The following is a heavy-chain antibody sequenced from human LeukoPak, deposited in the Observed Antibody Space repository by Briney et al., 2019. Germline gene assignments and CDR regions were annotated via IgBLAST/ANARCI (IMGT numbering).Heavy chain of an antibody. CDR2: IYYSGST. CDR1: GGSISSSSYY. D-gene: IGHD2-2*01. Sequence: SETLSLTCTVSGGSISSSSYYWGWIRQPPGKGLEWIGSIYYSGSTYYNPSLKSRVTISVDTSKNQFSLKPSSVTAADTAVYYCASLIGYCSSTSCPHGDPWGQGTLVTVSS. V-gene: IGHV4-39*01. J-gene: IGHJ5*02. CDR3: ASLIGYCSSTSCPHGDP.